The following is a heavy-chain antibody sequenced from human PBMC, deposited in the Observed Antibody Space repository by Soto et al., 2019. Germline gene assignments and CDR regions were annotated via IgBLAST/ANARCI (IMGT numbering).Heavy chain of an antibody. CDR2: ISFDGINK. CDR1: EFTFRTYV. Sequence: QVQLVESGGGVVQPERSPRLSCAASEFTFRTYVMHWVRQAPGKGLEWVALISFDGINKYYADSVKGRFTISRDNSKNTMYLQMNSLRPEDTAVYYCAREMIPMIMGGMSAMDVWGQGTTVTVSS. D-gene: IGHD3-22*01. V-gene: IGHV3-30*03. CDR3: AREMIPMIMGGMSAMDV. J-gene: IGHJ6*02.